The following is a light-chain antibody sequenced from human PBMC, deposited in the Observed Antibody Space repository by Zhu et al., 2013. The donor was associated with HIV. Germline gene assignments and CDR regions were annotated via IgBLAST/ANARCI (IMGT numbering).Light chain of an antibody. CDR1: QTVSSNF. CDR3: QQYGDSPPFT. CDR2: GSF. Sequence: DIVLTQSPDTLSLSPGDRATLSCRASQTVSSNFLAWYQQKPGQAPRLLISGSFSRATGVPDRFSGSGSGTDFTLSISRLEPEDFALYYCQQYGDSPPFTFGPGTKVDIK. J-gene: IGKJ3*01. V-gene: IGKV3-20*01.